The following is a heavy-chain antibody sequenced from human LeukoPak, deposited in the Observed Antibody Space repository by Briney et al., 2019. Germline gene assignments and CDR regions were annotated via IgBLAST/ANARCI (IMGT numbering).Heavy chain of an antibody. J-gene: IGHJ4*02. CDR2: ISPSSSGT. V-gene: IGHV1-2*02. CDR1: GYTFIDYY. D-gene: IGHD3-10*01. Sequence: ASVKVSCKASGYTFIDYYIHWVRQAPGQGLEWMGWISPSSSGTNYAQKFQGRVTMTTDTSISTAYMELSRLGSADTAMYYCVRVLPSDSWGQGTLVTVSS. CDR3: VRVLPSDS.